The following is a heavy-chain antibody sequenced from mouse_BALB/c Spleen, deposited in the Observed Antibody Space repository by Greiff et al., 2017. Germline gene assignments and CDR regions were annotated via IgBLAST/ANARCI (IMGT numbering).Heavy chain of an antibody. CDR1: GFTFSSYG. V-gene: IGHV5-6*01. CDR2: ISSGGSYT. J-gene: IGHJ3*01. Sequence: EVQLVESGGDLVKPGGSLKLSCAASGFTFSSYGMSWVRQTPDKRLEWVATISSGGSYTYYPDSVKGRFTISRDNAKNTLYLQMSSLKSEDTAMYYCARHEDRDRYDWFAYWGQGTLVTVSA. CDR3: ARHEDRDRYDWFAY. D-gene: IGHD2-14*01.